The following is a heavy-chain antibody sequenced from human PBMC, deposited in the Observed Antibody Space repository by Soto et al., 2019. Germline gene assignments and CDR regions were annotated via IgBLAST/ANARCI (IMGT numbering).Heavy chain of an antibody. Sequence: GGSLRLSCAASGFTFSSYSMNWVRQAPGKGLEWVSYISSSSSTIYYADSVKGRFTISRDNAKNSLYLQMNSLRAEDTAVYYCARERGYDYGDPSHYYYYMDVWGKGTTVTVSS. J-gene: IGHJ6*03. D-gene: IGHD4-17*01. CDR3: ARERGYDYGDPSHYYYYMDV. CDR1: GFTFSSYS. V-gene: IGHV3-48*01. CDR2: ISSSSSTI.